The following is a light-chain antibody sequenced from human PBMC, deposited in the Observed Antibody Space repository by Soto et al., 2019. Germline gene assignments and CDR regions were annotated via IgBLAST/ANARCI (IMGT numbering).Light chain of an antibody. V-gene: IGKV3-20*01. CDR2: GAS. Sequence: EIVLTQSPGTLSLSPGERATLSCRASQSVSSSYLAWYQQKPGQAPRLLIYGASSRATGIPDRFSGSGSGTDFTLTISRLEPEDFAAYSCQQHGSWFGQGTKVEIK. CDR3: QQHGSW. J-gene: IGKJ1*01. CDR1: QSVSSSY.